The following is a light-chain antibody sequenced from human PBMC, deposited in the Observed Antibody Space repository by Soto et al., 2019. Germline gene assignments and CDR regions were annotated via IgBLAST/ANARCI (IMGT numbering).Light chain of an antibody. J-gene: IGKJ1*01. CDR2: GAS. V-gene: IGKV3-15*01. CDR3: QQYHFWWT. CDR1: QSVSSN. Sequence: EIVMTQSPATLSVSPGERATLSCRASQSVSSNLAWYQQKPGQAPRLLIYGASTRATGIPARFSGSGSGTEFTLIISSLQSEDFAVYYCQQYHFWWTFGQGTRVEIK.